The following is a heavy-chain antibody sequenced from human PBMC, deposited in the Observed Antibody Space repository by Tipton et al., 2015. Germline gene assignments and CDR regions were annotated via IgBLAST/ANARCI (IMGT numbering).Heavy chain of an antibody. Sequence: QSGPEEKKPGSSVKVSGKASGGTFSSYVISGLRQAPGQGLERRGGISAYNGNTNYAQKLQGRVTMTTDTSTSTAYMELRSLRSDDTAMYYCARISVPDPLDYCGQGTLVTVSS. V-gene: IGHV1-18*01. J-gene: IGHJ4*02. CDR1: GGTFSSYV. CDR3: ARISVPDPLDY. CDR2: ISAYNGNT.